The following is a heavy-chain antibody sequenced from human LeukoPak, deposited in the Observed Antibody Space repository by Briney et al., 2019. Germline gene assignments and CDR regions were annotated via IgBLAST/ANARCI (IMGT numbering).Heavy chain of an antibody. CDR1: GYTFTSYA. V-gene: IGHV7-4-1*02. CDR2: INTNTGNP. D-gene: IGHD3/OR15-3a*01. J-gene: IGHJ5*02. Sequence: GASVKVSCKASGYTFTSYAMNWVRQAPGQGLEWMGWINTNTGNPTYAQGFTGRFVFSLDTSVSTAYLQISSLKAEDTAVYYCARVTGVWTVYYGPRFDPGGRGPLVTVSS. CDR3: ARVTGVWTVYYGPRFDP.